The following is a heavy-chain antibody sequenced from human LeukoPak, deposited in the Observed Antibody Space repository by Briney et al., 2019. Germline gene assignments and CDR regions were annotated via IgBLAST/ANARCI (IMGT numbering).Heavy chain of an antibody. D-gene: IGHD6-13*01. Sequence: GGSLRLSCAASGFTLSSYWMHWVRQAPGEGLVWVSRINSDGSRTTYADSVKGRFTISRDNAKNSLYLQMNSLRAEDTAVYYCVRVLGVYSSSWYPFDYWGQGTLVTVSS. J-gene: IGHJ4*02. CDR3: VRVLGVYSSSWYPFDY. CDR2: INSDGSRT. V-gene: IGHV3-74*03. CDR1: GFTLSSYW.